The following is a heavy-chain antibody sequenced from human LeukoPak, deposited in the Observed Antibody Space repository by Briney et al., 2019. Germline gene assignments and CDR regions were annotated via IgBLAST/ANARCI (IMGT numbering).Heavy chain of an antibody. V-gene: IGHV4-34*01. CDR2: INHAGTT. CDR3: AGVLGTPGP. CDR1: GASFTSAY. J-gene: IGHJ5*02. D-gene: IGHD2-15*01. Sequence: PSETLSLTCAINGASFTSAYWNWIRQPPGKGLEWIGEINHAGTTSYTPSLKSRVTLSVDMSKNQFSLSLTCVTAADTAVYYCAGVLGTPGPWGPGTLVTVSS.